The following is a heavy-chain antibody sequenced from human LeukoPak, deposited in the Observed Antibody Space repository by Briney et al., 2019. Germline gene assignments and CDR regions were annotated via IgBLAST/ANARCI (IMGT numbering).Heavy chain of an antibody. V-gene: IGHV4-59*08. CDR1: GGSISNYY. J-gene: IGHJ3*02. CDR3: ARHSMGRRDAFDI. CDR2: IYYTGNT. D-gene: IGHD2-2*01. Sequence: SETLSLTCTVSGGSISNYYWSWIRQSPGKGLEWIGYIYYTGNTNYNPSLESRVIISVDTSKNQFSLKLRSVTAADTAVYYCARHSMGRRDAFDIWGQGTVVFVSS.